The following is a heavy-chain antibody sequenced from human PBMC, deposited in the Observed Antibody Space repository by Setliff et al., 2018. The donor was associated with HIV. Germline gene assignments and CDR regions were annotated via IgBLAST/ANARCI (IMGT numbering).Heavy chain of an antibody. V-gene: IGHV3-11*05. CDR3: AREGIAAAGSYSYGFGQIDY. J-gene: IGHJ4*02. Sequence: GGSLRLSCAASGFTFSDHYMNWVRQAPGKGLEWVSYISKSGDYSNYADSVRGRFTISRDNAKNSLYLQMSSLRAEDTAVYYCAREGIAAAGSYSYGFGQIDYWGQGTLVTVSS. CDR1: GFTFSDHY. CDR2: ISKSGDYS. D-gene: IGHD6-13*01.